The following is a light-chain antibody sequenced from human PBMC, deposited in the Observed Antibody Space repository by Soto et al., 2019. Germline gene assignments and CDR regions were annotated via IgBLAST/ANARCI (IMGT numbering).Light chain of an antibody. CDR2: EVS. CDR1: GSDIGDYKY. Sequence: QSVLTQTPSASGSPGQSITISCTGTGSDIGDYKYVSWYQQRPGKAPKLMIYEVSNRPSGVSNRFSGSKSGNTASLTISGLQADDEADYYCSSYRSTNTPYVFGTGTKVTVL. J-gene: IGLJ1*01. CDR3: SSYRSTNTPYV. V-gene: IGLV2-14*01.